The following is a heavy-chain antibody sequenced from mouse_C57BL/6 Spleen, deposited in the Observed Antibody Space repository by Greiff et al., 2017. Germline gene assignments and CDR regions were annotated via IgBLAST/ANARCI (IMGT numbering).Heavy chain of an antibody. CDR1: GYTFTSYG. J-gene: IGHJ2*01. Sequence: QVQLKESGAELARPGASVKLSCKASGYTFTSYGISWVKQRTGQGLEWIGEIYPRSGNTYYNEKFKGKATLTADKSSSTAYMELRSLTSEDSAVYFCARYPELGPHFDYWGQGTTLTVSS. V-gene: IGHV1-81*01. CDR2: IYPRSGNT. D-gene: IGHD4-1*01. CDR3: ARYPELGPHFDY.